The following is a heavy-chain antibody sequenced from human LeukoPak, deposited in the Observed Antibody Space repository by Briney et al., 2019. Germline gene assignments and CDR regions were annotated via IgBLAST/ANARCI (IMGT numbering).Heavy chain of an antibody. CDR2: IKQDGSEK. CDR1: GFTFSSYW. CDR3: TRDYPPPPVAGPYYFDY. D-gene: IGHD6-19*01. V-gene: IGHV3-7*05. J-gene: IGHJ4*02. Sequence: GGSLRLSCVASGFTFSSYWMSWVRQAPGKGLEWVANIKQDGSEKYYVDSVKGRFTISRDNAKNSLYLHMNSLRAEDTAVYYCTRDYPPPPVAGPYYFDYWGQGTLVTVSS.